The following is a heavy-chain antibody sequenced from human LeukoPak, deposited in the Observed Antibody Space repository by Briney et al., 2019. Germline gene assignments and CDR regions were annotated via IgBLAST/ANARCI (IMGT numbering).Heavy chain of an antibody. V-gene: IGHV3-23*01. D-gene: IGHD3-22*01. CDR2: ISGSGDRT. CDR3: AKPRDSSGYYRKNPFDY. CDR1: GFTFSSYG. J-gene: IGHJ4*02. Sequence: GGSLRLSCAASGFTFSSYGMSWVRQAPGKGLEWVSVISGSGDRTYYADSVKGRFTISRDNSKNTLYLQMNSLRAEDTAVYYCAKPRDSSGYYRKNPFDYWGQGTLVTVSS.